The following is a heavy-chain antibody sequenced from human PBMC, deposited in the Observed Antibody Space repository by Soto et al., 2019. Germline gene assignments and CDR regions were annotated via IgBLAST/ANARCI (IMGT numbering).Heavy chain of an antibody. Sequence: SETLSLTCTVSGGSISSDSYYWGWIRQSPEKGLEWIASISYSGSTYYNPTLKSRLIISVDTSKSQFSLKLSSVTAADTAVYYCARAYYDTNGYSLDPWGQGTLVTVSS. V-gene: IGHV4-39*01. D-gene: IGHD3-22*01. CDR3: ARAYYDTNGYSLDP. CDR1: GGSISSDSYY. J-gene: IGHJ5*02. CDR2: ISYSGST.